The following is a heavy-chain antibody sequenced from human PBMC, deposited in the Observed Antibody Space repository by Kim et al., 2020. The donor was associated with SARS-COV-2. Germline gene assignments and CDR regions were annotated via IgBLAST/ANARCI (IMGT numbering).Heavy chain of an antibody. CDR1: GFTFSSYA. Sequence: GGSLRLSCAGSGFTFSSYAMRWVRQAPGKGLEWVSAISGSGGTTTYYADSVKGRFTISRDNSKNMLYLQMSSLRAEDTALYYCAKGHLRGGSGPFEYWGQGTLVTVSS. CDR3: AKGHLRGGSGPFEY. CDR2: ISGSGGTTT. D-gene: IGHD6-25*01. J-gene: IGHJ4*02. V-gene: IGHV3-23*01.